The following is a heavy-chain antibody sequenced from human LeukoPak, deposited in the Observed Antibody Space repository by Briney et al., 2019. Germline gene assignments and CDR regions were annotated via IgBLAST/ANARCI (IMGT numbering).Heavy chain of an antibody. CDR1: GFTFSSYG. Sequence: GGSLRLSCAASGFTFSSYGMHWVRQAPGKGLEWVAFIRYDGSNKYYADSVKGRFTISRDNSKNTLYLQMNSLRAEDTAVYYCAKDAGYSYGYSPNYFDYWGQGTLVTVSS. CDR2: IRYDGSNK. D-gene: IGHD5-18*01. J-gene: IGHJ4*02. V-gene: IGHV3-30*02. CDR3: AKDAGYSYGYSPNYFDY.